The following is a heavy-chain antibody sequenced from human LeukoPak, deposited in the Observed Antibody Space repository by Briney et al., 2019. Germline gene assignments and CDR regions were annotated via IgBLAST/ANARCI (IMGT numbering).Heavy chain of an antibody. V-gene: IGHV4-4*07. J-gene: IGHJ3*02. CDR1: GGSISSYY. CDR2: IHTSGST. Sequence: SETLSLTCTVSGGSISSYYWSWIRQPAGKGLEWIGRIHTSGSTNYNPSLKSRVTMSVDTSKNQFSLKLSSVTAADTAVYYCASIVVVTAADPSDAFDIWGQGTMVTVSS. CDR3: ASIVVVTAADPSDAFDI. D-gene: IGHD2-21*02.